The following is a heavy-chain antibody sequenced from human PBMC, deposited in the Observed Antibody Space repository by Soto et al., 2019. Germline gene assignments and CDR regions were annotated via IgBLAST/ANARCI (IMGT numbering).Heavy chain of an antibody. J-gene: IGHJ4*02. V-gene: IGHV4-39*01. CDR1: GGSISSSSYY. D-gene: IGHD3-10*01. CDR3: ARKGYYYGSGSYQDY. CDR2: IYYSGST. Sequence: QLQLQGSGPGLVKPSETLSLTCTVSGGSISSSSYYWGWIRQPPGKGLEWIGSIYYSGSTYYNPSLKSRVTISVDTSKNQFSLKLSSVTAADTAVYYCARKGYYYGSGSYQDYWGQGTLVTVSS.